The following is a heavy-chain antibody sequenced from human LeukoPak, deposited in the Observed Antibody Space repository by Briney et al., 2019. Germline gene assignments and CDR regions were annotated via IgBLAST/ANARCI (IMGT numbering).Heavy chain of an antibody. CDR3: ARETTTSGSPFDY. CDR1: GDRISSKSGD. V-gene: IGHV6-1*01. J-gene: IGHJ4*02. CDR2: TYYRSKWYN. D-gene: IGHD6-19*01. Sequence: SQTLSVTCAISGDRISSKSGDWNWIKQSPSRCLEWLRRTYYRSKWYNDYAVSVKSRITINPDTSKNQFSLQLNSVTPEDTAVYYCARETTTSGSPFDYWGQGTLVTVSS.